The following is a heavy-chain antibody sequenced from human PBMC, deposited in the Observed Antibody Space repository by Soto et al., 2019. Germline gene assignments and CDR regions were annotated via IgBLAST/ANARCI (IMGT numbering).Heavy chain of an antibody. CDR1: GFTFNSYS. D-gene: IGHD6-19*01. CDR3: ARPISGWEHWFDP. CDR2: ISSSSTTK. Sequence: EVQLVESGGGLVQPGGSLRLSCAASGFTFNSYSMNWVRQAPGKVLEWVSYISSSSTTKYYTDSVKGRFTISRDNAKNSLYLQMNSLRDDDTAVYYCARPISGWEHWFDPWGQGTLVTVSS. J-gene: IGHJ5*02. V-gene: IGHV3-48*02.